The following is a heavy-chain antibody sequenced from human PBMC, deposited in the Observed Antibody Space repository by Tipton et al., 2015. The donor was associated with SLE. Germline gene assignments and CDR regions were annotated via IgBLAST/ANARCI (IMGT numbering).Heavy chain of an antibody. CDR2: IYHSGST. D-gene: IGHD6-13*01. CDR3: AREPDSSSGD. J-gene: IGHJ4*02. V-gene: IGHV4-39*07. Sequence: TLSLTCTVSGGSISSSSYYWGWIRQPPGKGLEWIGSIYHSGSTNYNPSLKSRVTISVDTSKNQFSLKLSSVTAADTAVYYCAREPDSSSGDWGQGTLVTVSS. CDR1: GGSISSSSYY.